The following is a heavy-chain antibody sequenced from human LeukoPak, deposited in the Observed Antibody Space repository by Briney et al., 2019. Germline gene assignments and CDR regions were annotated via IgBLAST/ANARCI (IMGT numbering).Heavy chain of an antibody. CDR1: GYTFTGYY. CDR2: INPSGGST. V-gene: IGHV1-46*01. CDR3: ARVSRRVATMRGPFDF. Sequence: ASVKVSCKASGYTFTGYYMHWVRQAPRQGLEWMGIINPSGGSTSYAQNFQGRVTMTRDMSTSTVYMELSSLRSEDTAVYYCARVSRRVATMRGPFDFWGQGTLVTVSS. J-gene: IGHJ4*02. D-gene: IGHD5-12*01.